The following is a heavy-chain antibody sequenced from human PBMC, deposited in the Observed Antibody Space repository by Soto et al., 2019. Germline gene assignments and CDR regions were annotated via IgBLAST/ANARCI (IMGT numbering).Heavy chain of an antibody. J-gene: IGHJ4*02. CDR2: IIPLFGTP. D-gene: IGHD3-22*01. V-gene: IGHV1-69*06. CDR3: ARAFSSGLGGDFDY. CDR1: GGTFSSYA. Sequence: HVQLVPSGAEVKQPGSSVKVSCKAFGGTFSSYALSWVRQAPGQGLEWMGGIIPLFGTPNYAQNFQVRVTITAAKSTSTAYMELASLRSDATALYYCARAFSSGLGGDFDYWDQGTLVIVSS.